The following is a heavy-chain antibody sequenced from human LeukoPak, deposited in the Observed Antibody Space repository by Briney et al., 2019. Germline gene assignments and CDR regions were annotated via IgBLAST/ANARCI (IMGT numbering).Heavy chain of an antibody. CDR2: INHSGST. CDR1: GGSFSGYY. Sequence: SETLSLTCAVYGGSFSGYYWSWIRQPPGKGLEWIGVINHSGSTNYNPSLKSRVTISVDTSKNQFSLKLSPVTAADTAVYYCARYCSSTSCYFRNKYGMDVWGQGTTVTVSS. D-gene: IGHD2-2*01. J-gene: IGHJ6*02. V-gene: IGHV4-34*01. CDR3: ARYCSSTSCYFRNKYGMDV.